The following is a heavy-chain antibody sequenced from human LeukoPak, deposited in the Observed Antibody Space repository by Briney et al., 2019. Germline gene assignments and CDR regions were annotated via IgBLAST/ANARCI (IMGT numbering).Heavy chain of an antibody. CDR2: INHSGST. D-gene: IGHD3-9*01. J-gene: IGHJ5*02. Sequence: SETLSLTCAVYGGSFSGYYWSWIRQPPGKGLEWIGEINHSGSTNYNPSLKSRVTISVDTSKNQFSLKLSSVTAADSAVYYCARGDYDILTGWGGDWFDPWGQGILVTVSS. V-gene: IGHV4-34*01. CDR3: ARGDYDILTGWGGDWFDP. CDR1: GGSFSGYY.